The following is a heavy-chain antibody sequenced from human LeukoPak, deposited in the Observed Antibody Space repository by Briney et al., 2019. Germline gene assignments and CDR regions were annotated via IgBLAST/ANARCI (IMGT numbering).Heavy chain of an antibody. J-gene: IGHJ4*02. CDR1: GLTFRNYA. V-gene: IGHV3-23*01. CDR3: AKGPLTEVAGTTWDY. Sequence: GGSLRLSCAVTGLTFRNYAMSWVRQAPGKGPEWVSDISGSGGVTHYADSVKGRFSISRDNSRNTLDLQMSSLRVEDTAVYYCAKGPLTEVAGTTWDYWDQGTLVTVSS. CDR2: ISGSGGVT. D-gene: IGHD6-19*01.